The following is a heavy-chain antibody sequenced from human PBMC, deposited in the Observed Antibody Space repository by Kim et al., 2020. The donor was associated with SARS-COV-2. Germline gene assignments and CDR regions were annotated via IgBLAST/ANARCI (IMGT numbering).Heavy chain of an antibody. V-gene: IGHV5-51*01. J-gene: IGHJ4*02. D-gene: IGHD1-20*01. CDR3: VRNGIFDY. CDR2: DSDT. Sequence: DSDTIYSPSFQGQVTVSADKSINTAYLQWSSLKASDTAMYYCVRNGIFDYWGQGTLVTVSS.